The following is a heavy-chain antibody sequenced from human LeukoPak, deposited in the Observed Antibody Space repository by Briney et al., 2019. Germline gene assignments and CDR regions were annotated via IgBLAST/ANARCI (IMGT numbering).Heavy chain of an antibody. J-gene: IGHJ5*02. V-gene: IGHV4-4*07. Sequence: SETLSLTCTVSGDSISIYYWSWIRQPAGKGLEWIGRMYTSGTTNYKPSLKSRVTMSVDTSKNQFSLKLSSVTAADTAVYYCARRPRWFGANWFDPWGQGTLVTVSS. CDR1: GDSISIYY. CDR2: MYTSGTT. D-gene: IGHD3-10*01. CDR3: ARRPRWFGANWFDP.